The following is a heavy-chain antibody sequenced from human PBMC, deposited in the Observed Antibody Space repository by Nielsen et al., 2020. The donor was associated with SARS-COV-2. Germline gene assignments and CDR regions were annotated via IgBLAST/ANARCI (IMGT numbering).Heavy chain of an antibody. CDR1: GFTFRSYV. V-gene: IGHV3-64D*06. J-gene: IGHJ3*01. Sequence: GESLKISCSVSGFTFRSYVMNWVRQAPGKGLEDVASINSDGSRMYHSDSVKGRFTISRDNSQNTLYLQMSSLRVEDTAVYYCVKDLGAAAGIVDVFDVWGQGTMVTVSS. D-gene: IGHD6-13*01. CDR2: INSDGSRM. CDR3: VKDLGAAAGIVDVFDV.